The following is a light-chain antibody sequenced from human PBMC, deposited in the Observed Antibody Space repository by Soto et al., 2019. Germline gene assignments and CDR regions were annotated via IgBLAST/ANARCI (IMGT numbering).Light chain of an antibody. CDR1: QSVSSY. J-gene: IGKJ5*01. Sequence: EIVLTQSPSTLSLSPWEXTTLSCRASQSVSSYLAWYQQNPGQAPRLLIYDASNRATGIPARFSGSGSGTDFTLTISSLEPEDFAVYYCQQRATFGQGTRLEIK. V-gene: IGKV3-11*01. CDR2: DAS. CDR3: QQRAT.